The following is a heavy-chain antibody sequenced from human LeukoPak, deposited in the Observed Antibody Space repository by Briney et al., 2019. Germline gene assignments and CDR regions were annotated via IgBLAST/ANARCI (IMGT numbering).Heavy chain of an antibody. CDR3: ARNIVGATWIDY. D-gene: IGHD1-26*01. V-gene: IGHV4-39*07. J-gene: IGHJ4*02. Sequence: PSETLSLTCTVSGGSISSSSYYWGWIRQPPGKGLEWIGSIYYSGSTYYNPSLKSRVTISVDTSKNQFSLKLSSVSAADTAVYYCARNIVGATWIDYWGQGTLVTVSS. CDR2: IYYSGST. CDR1: GGSISSSSYY.